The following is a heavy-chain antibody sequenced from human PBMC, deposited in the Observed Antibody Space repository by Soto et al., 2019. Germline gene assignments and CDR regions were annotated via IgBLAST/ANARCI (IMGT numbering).Heavy chain of an antibody. CDR3: ARDPTPTGYSSRGSLASKYRGTPKDKH. V-gene: IGHV1-69*13. J-gene: IGHJ4*01. Sequence: SVKVSCKASGGTFSSYAISWVRQAPGQGLEWMGGIIPIFGTANYAQKFQGRVTITADESTSTAYMELSSLRSEDTAVYYCARDPTPTGYSSRGSLASKYRGTPKDKHSVHGTLVTVSS. D-gene: IGHD6-13*01. CDR1: GGTFSSYA. CDR2: IIPIFGTA.